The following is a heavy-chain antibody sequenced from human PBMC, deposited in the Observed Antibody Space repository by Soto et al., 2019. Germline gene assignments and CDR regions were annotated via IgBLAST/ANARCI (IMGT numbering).Heavy chain of an antibody. Sequence: KASETLSLTCTVSGGSISSYYWSWIRQPPGKGLEWIGYIYYSGSTNYNPSLKSRVTISVDTSKNQFSLKLSSVTAADTAVYYCAIHPRYDFWGGYQPYIDYWGQGTLVTVSS. CDR1: GGSISSYY. D-gene: IGHD3-3*01. CDR2: IYYSGST. CDR3: AIHPRYDFWGGYQPYIDY. V-gene: IGHV4-59*01. J-gene: IGHJ4*02.